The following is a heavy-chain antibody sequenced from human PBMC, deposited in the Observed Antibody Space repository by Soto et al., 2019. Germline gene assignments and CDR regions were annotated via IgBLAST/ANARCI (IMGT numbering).Heavy chain of an antibody. D-gene: IGHD3-10*01. CDR3: ARELQLTLGDYYYGMDV. Sequence: GGSLRLSCAASGFTFSSYSMNWVRQAPGKGLEWVSSISSSSSYIYYADSVKGRFTISRDNAKNSLYLQMNSLRAEDTAVYYCARELQLTLGDYYYGMDVWGQGTAVTVSS. V-gene: IGHV3-21*01. J-gene: IGHJ6*02. CDR1: GFTFSSYS. CDR2: ISSSSSYI.